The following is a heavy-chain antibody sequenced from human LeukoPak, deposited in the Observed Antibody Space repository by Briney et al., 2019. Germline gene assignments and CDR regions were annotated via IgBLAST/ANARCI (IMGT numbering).Heavy chain of an antibody. CDR1: GGTFSSYA. D-gene: IGHD3-10*01. CDR3: ARYYGSGSYYNERGFDY. J-gene: IGHJ4*02. Sequence: ASVKVSCKASGGTFSSYAISWVRQAPGQGLEWMGRIIPILGIANYAQKFQGRVTITADKSTSTAYMELSSLRSEDTAVYHCARYYGSGSYYNERGFDYWGQGTLVTVSS. V-gene: IGHV1-69*04. CDR2: IIPILGIA.